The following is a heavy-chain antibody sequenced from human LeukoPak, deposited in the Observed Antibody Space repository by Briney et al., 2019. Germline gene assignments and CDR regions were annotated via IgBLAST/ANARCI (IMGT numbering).Heavy chain of an antibody. Sequence: GGSLRLSCAVSGSTFGSYAMSWVRQAPGKGLEWVSVISESGGRTYYAGSVKGRFTISRDNSKNTLYLQMNSLRAEDTALYYCAKDRARGGATDFDYWGQGTLVTVSS. CDR1: GSTFGSYA. V-gene: IGHV3-23*01. CDR3: AKDRARGGATDFDY. J-gene: IGHJ4*02. D-gene: IGHD1-26*01. CDR2: ISESGGRT.